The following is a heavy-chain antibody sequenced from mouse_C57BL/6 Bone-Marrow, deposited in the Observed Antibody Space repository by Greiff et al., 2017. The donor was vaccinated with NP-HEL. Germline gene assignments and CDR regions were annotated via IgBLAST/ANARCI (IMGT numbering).Heavy chain of an antibody. V-gene: IGHV1-69*01. CDR2: IDPSDSYT. D-gene: IGHD2-3*01. CDR1: GYTFTSYW. Sequence: QVQLQQPGAELVMPGASVKLSCKASGYTFTSYWMHWVKQRPGQGLEWIGEIDPSDSYTNYNQKLKGKSTLTVDKSSSTAYMQLSSLTSEDSAVSYCARDGYYRAYWGQGTLVTVSA. CDR3: ARDGYYRAY. J-gene: IGHJ3*01.